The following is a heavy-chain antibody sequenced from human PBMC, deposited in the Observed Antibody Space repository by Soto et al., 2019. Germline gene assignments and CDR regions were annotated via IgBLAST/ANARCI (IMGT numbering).Heavy chain of an antibody. CDR1: GGSISSYY. J-gene: IGHJ6*02. Sequence: QVQLQESGPGLVKPSETLSLTCTVSGGSISSYYWSWIRQPPGKGLEWIGYIYYSGSTNYNPSLKSRVTTSVDTSKNQFSLRLSSVPAADTAVYYCESYYYYCARDVWGQGTTVTVSS. V-gene: IGHV4-59*01. CDR2: IYYSGST. CDR3: ESYYYYCARDV.